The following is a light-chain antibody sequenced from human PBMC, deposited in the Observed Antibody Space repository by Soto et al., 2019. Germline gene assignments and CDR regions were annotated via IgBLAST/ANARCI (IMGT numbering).Light chain of an antibody. CDR1: QSISTY. CDR2: DAS. Sequence: EIVLTQSPATLSMSPGDRATLSCMASQSISTYLAWYQQKPGQAPRLLIYDASIRATGIPARFSGSGSGTDFALTISSLEPEDFAVYYCQQRTASSFGGGTKVEIK. CDR3: QQRTASS. V-gene: IGKV3-11*01. J-gene: IGKJ4*01.